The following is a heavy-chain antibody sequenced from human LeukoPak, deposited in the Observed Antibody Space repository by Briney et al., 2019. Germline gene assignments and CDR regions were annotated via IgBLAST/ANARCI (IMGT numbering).Heavy chain of an antibody. Sequence: GGSLRLSCAASGFTFSSYGMHWVRQAPGKGLEWVAFIWYDGSNKYYADSVKGRFTISRDNSKNTLYLQMNSLRAEDTAVYYCVKDRGDLPPYFDNWGQGTLVTVSS. V-gene: IGHV3-30*02. D-gene: IGHD2-21*02. J-gene: IGHJ4*02. CDR2: IWYDGSNK. CDR1: GFTFSSYG. CDR3: VKDRGDLPPYFDN.